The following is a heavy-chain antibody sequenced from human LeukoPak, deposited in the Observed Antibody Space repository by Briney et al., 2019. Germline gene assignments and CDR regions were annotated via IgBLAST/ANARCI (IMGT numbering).Heavy chain of an antibody. Sequence: GGSLRLSCAASRFTFSSYPMSWVRQAPEKGPEWVSTISGGGGSTYYADSVKGRFTISRDNSKNTLYLQMNSLRAEDTAVYYCAKVVGATTRGYFDYWGQGTLVTVSS. J-gene: IGHJ4*02. V-gene: IGHV3-23*01. CDR1: RFTFSSYP. CDR3: AKVVGATTRGYFDY. D-gene: IGHD1-26*01. CDR2: ISGGGGST.